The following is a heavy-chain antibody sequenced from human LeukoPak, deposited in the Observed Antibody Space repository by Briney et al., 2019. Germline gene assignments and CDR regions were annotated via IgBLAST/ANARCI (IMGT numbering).Heavy chain of an antibody. Sequence: PGGSLRLSCAASGFTFSSYSMNWVRQAPGKGLEWVSYISSSSSTIYYADSVKGRFTISRDNAKNSLYLQMNSLRAEDTAVYYCARSLSSRRPDYWGQGTLVTVSS. CDR2: ISSSSSTI. J-gene: IGHJ4*02. CDR1: GFTFSSYS. D-gene: IGHD6-13*01. CDR3: ARSLSSRRPDY. V-gene: IGHV3-48*01.